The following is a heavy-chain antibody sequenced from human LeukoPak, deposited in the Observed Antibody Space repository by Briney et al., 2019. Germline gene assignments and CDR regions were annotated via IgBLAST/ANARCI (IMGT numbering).Heavy chain of an antibody. Sequence: GGSLRLSCAASGFTFSSYSMNWVRQAPGKGLEWVSSISSSSSYIYYADSVKGRFTISRDNAKNSLYLQMNSLRAEDTAVYYCARDSSGWYPWFDPWGQGTLVTVSS. CDR2: ISSSSSYI. J-gene: IGHJ5*02. CDR1: GFTFSSYS. CDR3: ARDSSGWYPWFDP. D-gene: IGHD6-19*01. V-gene: IGHV3-21*01.